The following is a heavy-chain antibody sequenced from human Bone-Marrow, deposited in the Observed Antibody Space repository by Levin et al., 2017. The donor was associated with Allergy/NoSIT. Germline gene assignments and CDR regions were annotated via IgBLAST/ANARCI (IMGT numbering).Heavy chain of an antibody. CDR2: MYYSGNT. D-gene: IGHD4-17*01. CDR1: GGSISSSTYY. V-gene: IGHV4-39*02. J-gene: IGHJ6*02. Sequence: KPSETLSLTCTVSGGSISSSTYYWGWVRQPPGKGLEWIGSMYYSGNTYFNPSLKSRVTKYVDTSKNQFSLKLSSVTAADTAVYYCVRDRRSYGDSLMGVMDVWGQGTTVTVSS. CDR3: VRDRRSYGDSLMGVMDV.